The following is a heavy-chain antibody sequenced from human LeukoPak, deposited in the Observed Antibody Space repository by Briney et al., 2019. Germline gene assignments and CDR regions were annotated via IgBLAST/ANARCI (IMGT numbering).Heavy chain of an antibody. CDR1: GFTFSSHD. J-gene: IGHJ6*03. CDR3: AKGLGPLVRGVVPRTYYMDV. V-gene: IGHV3-30*18. Sequence: GGSLRLSCAASGFTFSSHDMHWVRQAPGKGLEWVAIISYDGGKKDYADSVKGRFTISRDNSKNTLYLQMNSLGVEDTAVYYCAKGLGPLVRGVVPRTYYMDVWGRGTTVTVSS. D-gene: IGHD3-10*01. CDR2: ISYDGGKK.